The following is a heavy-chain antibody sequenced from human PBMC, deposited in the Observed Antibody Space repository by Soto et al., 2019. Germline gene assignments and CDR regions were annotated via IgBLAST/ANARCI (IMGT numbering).Heavy chain of an antibody. V-gene: IGHV1-46*01. D-gene: IGHD6-19*01. J-gene: IGHJ6*02. CDR3: ASDLRDGIAVAGDYYYGMDV. CDR1: GYTFTSYY. Sequence: ASVRVSCKASGYTFTSYYMHWVRQAPGQGLAWMGIINPSGGSTSYAQKFQGRVTMTRDTSTSTVYMELRSLRSEDTAVYYCASDLRDGIAVAGDYYYGMDVWGQGTTVTVSS. CDR2: INPSGGST.